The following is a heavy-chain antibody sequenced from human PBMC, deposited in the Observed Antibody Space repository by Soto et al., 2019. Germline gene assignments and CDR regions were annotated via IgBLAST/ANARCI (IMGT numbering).Heavy chain of an antibody. CDR3: ARWYGGSLDY. CDR1: GGSISSYY. V-gene: IGHV4-59*01. J-gene: IGHJ4*02. D-gene: IGHD4-17*01. CDR2: IFYSGST. Sequence: QVQLQESGPGLVKPSETLSLTCTVSGGSISSYYWGWVRQPPGKGLEWIGHIFYSGSTNYNPSLKSRVTISVDTSKNQFSLKLSSVTAADTAVYYCARWYGGSLDYWGQGTLVTVSS.